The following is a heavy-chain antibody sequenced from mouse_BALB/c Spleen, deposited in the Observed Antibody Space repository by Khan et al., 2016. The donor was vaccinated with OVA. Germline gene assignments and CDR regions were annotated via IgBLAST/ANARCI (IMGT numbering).Heavy chain of an antibody. CDR2: ISYSGSA. D-gene: IGHD1-2*01. Sequence: EVQLQESGPGLVKPSQSLSLTCTVTGYSITSGYGWNWIRQFPGNKLEWMGYISYSGSANYNPSLKSRISITRDTSKNQFFLQLNSVTTENTATYYCARTARIKYWGQGTTLTVSS. V-gene: IGHV3-2*02. J-gene: IGHJ2*01. CDR1: GYSITSGYG. CDR3: ARTARIKY.